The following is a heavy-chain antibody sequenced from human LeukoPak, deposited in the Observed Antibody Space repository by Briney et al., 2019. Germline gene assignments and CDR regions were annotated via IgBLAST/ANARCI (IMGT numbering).Heavy chain of an antibody. CDR2: ISYDGSNK. J-gene: IGHJ5*02. Sequence: GGSLRLSCAASGFTFSSYAMHWVRQAPGKGLEWVAVISYDGSNKYYADSVKGRFTISRDNSKNTLDLQMNSLRTDDTAVYYCARGDKAVAFDWFDPWGQGTLVSVSS. CDR3: ARGDKAVAFDWFDP. D-gene: IGHD6-19*01. CDR1: GFTFSSYA. V-gene: IGHV3-30-3*01.